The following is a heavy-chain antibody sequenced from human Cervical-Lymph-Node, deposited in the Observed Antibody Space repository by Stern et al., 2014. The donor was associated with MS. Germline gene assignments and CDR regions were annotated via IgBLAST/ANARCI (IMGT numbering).Heavy chain of an antibody. V-gene: IGHV3-30-3*01. J-gene: IGHJ6*02. CDR1: GFTFSSYP. D-gene: IGHD3-10*01. CDR3: ARGARGMDV. Sequence: VQLVESGGGVVQPGRSLRVSCAGSGFTFSSYPIYWVRQAPGKGLECVGVITYDGSKTHYEDSVKVRFTLSRDNSKNTVSLQMNSLTTEDTAVYFCARGARGMDVWGQGTTVTVSS. CDR2: ITYDGSKT.